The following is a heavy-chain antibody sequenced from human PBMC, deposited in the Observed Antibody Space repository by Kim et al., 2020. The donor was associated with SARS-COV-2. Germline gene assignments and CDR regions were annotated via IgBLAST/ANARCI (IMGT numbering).Heavy chain of an antibody. CDR3: AKYSSAWYNDAFDI. CDR2: ISGSGDST. Sequence: GGSLRLSCAVSGFTFSTYAMSWVRQAPGKGLEWVSAISGSGDSTSYADSVRGRFTISRDNSKNTLYLQMYSLRAEDTAVYYCAKYSSAWYNDAFDIWGQGTMVTVSS. D-gene: IGHD6-19*01. V-gene: IGHV3-23*01. J-gene: IGHJ3*02. CDR1: GFTFSTYA.